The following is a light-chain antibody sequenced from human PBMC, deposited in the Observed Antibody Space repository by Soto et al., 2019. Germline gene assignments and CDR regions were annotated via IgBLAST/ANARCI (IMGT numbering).Light chain of an antibody. CDR3: CSYTASDLWV. CDR1: SSDVGGYDC. CDR2: AVT. Sequence: QSALTQPAAVSGSPGQSITISCTGTSSDVGGYDCVSWYQQDPGKAPKLMISAVTQRPSGVPDRFSGSKSGNTASLTISGLQADDEADYFCCSYTASDLWVFGGGTKVTVL. V-gene: IGLV2-11*01. J-gene: IGLJ3*02.